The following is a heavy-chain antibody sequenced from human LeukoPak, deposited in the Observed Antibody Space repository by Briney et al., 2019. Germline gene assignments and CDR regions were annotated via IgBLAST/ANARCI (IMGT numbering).Heavy chain of an antibody. V-gene: IGHV4-4*07. CDR2: IYTSRST. CDR1: GGPIRSR. J-gene: IGHJ6*03. D-gene: IGHD3-10*01. Sequence: SDTLPLIHSVCGGPIRSRLDLEPATRQPAAKGLEGFGRIYTSRSTNYNPSLKSRVTISVDTSKNQFSLKLSSVTAADTAVYYCARAKYGSGSYRGGYYYYYMDVWGKGTTVTISS. CDR3: ARAKYGSGSYRGGYYYYYMDV.